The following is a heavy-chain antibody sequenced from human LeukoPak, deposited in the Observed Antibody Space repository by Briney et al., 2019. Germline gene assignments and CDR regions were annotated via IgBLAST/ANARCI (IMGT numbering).Heavy chain of an antibody. CDR3: AKDRYYDSSGYTLDY. J-gene: IGHJ4*02. CDR1: GFTFSSYG. CDR2: IANDSSNR. D-gene: IGHD3-22*01. V-gene: IGHV3-30*18. Sequence: GRSLRLSCAASGFTFSSYGMHWVRQAPGKGLEGWAVIANDSSNRYYATSVKGRFTISRDNSKNTLYLQMNRLRAEDTAGYYCAKDRYYDSSGYTLDYWGQGTLVTVSS.